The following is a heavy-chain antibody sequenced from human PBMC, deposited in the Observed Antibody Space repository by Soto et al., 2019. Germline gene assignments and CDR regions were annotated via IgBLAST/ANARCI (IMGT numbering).Heavy chain of an antibody. V-gene: IGHV4-31*03. J-gene: IGHJ3*02. CDR1: GGSISSGGYY. Sequence: QVQLQASVPGLVNPSQTLSLTCTVSGGSISSGGYYWSWIRRHPGKGREWIGYIYYSGSTYYNPSLKSRVTISVDTYKNQFSLKLSSVTAADTAVYYCESVTYNWNHRDAFDIWGQGTMVTVSS. CDR3: ESVTYNWNHRDAFDI. D-gene: IGHD1-20*01. CDR2: IYYSGST.